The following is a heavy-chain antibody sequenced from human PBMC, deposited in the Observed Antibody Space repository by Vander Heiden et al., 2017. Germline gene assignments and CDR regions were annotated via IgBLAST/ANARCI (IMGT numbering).Heavy chain of an antibody. CDR2: ILFAGSKK. J-gene: IGHJ6*02. CDR3: SLDDQDCSSVSCEMDSYYAMDV. CDR1: GFAFSSHA. Sequence: QVQLLEPGGAVVQHGTSLRLSCTASGFAFSSHAMHWFRRVPGKVLEWVAIILFAGSKKYYADSVKGRFTVSRDTSKNTVYLEMNSLRSEDTGVYYCSLDDQDCSSVSCEMDSYYAMDVWGQGTTVTVSS. D-gene: IGHD2-2*01. V-gene: IGHV3-33*03.